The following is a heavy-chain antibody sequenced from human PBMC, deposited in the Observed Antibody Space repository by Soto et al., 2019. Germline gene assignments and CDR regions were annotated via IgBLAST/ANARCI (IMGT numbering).Heavy chain of an antibody. CDR2: IRQDGGGK. Sequence: EVQLVESGGGLVQPGGSLRLSCAASGFTFSSYWMTWVRQAPGKGLEWVANIRQDGGGKYYVDSVKGRFTISRDNAKVSLYLQMSSLRAEDTAVYYWAGGRRHCSSTSCRGFWFDPWGQGTLVTVSS. D-gene: IGHD2-2*01. CDR3: AGGRRHCSSTSCRGFWFDP. J-gene: IGHJ5*02. V-gene: IGHV3-7*01. CDR1: GFTFSSYW.